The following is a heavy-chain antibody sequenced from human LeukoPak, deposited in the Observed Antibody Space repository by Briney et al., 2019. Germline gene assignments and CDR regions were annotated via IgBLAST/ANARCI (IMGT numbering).Heavy chain of an antibody. CDR2: ISSSSSYI. J-gene: IGHJ4*02. CDR1: GFTFSSYS. V-gene: IGHV3-21*01. D-gene: IGHD6-19*01. Sequence: GGSLRLSCAASGFTFSSYSMIGLRQAPGKGLEWVSSISSSSSYIYYADSVKGRFTISRDNAKNSLYLQMNSLRAADTAVYYCASSGWYRAPNYWGQGTLVTVSS. CDR3: ASSGWYRAPNY.